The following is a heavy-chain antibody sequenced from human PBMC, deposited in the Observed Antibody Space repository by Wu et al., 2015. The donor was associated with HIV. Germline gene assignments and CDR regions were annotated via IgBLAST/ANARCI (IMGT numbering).Heavy chain of an antibody. CDR2: IYTSGST. Sequence: QVQLQESGPGLVKPSETLSLTCTVSGGSISSYYWSWIRQPAGKGLEWIGRIYTSGSTNYNPSLKSRVTMSVDTSKNQFSLKLSSVTAADTAVYYCAREQAIYYDILTGMGAYFDYWGXGTLVTVSS. CDR1: GGSISSYY. J-gene: IGHJ4*02. CDR3: AREQAIYYDILTGMGAYFDY. D-gene: IGHD3-9*01. V-gene: IGHV4-4*07.